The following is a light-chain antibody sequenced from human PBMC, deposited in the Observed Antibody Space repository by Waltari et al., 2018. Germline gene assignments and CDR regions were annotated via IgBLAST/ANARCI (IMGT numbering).Light chain of an antibody. Sequence: DIQMTQSPSSLSLSVGDRVTITCRASQSISDHLNWNQQKPGEAPKLLIYVASNLESGFPSRFSGSGSGTDFTLTINSLQPGDFATYYCQQSFRTPYTFGQGTKLEVK. CDR3: QQSFRTPYT. CDR1: QSISDH. J-gene: IGKJ2*01. CDR2: VAS. V-gene: IGKV1-39*01.